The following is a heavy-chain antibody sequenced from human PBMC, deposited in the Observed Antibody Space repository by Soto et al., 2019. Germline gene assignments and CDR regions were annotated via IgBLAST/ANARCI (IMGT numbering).Heavy chain of an antibody. CDR2: IIPIFGTP. Sequence: QVQLVQSGAEVKKPGSSVKVSCKPSGGTFSSYAISWVRQAPGQGLEWMGGIIPIFGTPNYAQKFQDRVTITADESTGTAYMELSSLRSEDTAVYYCARDKRGRDCYNFGTRYYYGMDVWGQGTTVTVSS. J-gene: IGHJ6*02. V-gene: IGHV1-69*01. CDR1: GGTFSSYA. CDR3: ARDKRGRDCYNFGTRYYYGMDV. D-gene: IGHD2-21*01.